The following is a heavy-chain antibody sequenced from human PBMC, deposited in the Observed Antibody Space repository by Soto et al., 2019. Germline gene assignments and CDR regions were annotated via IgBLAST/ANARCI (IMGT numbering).Heavy chain of an antibody. V-gene: IGHV1-3*01. CDR3: ARDHAEYYYYGMDV. CDR2: INASNGNT. J-gene: IGHJ6*02. Sequence: GASVKVSCKASGYTFTSYYMHWVRQAPGQRLEWMGWINASNGNTKYSQKFQGRVTITRDTSASTAYMELSSLRSEDTAVYYCARDHAEYYYYGMDVWGQGTTVTVSS. CDR1: GYTFTSYY.